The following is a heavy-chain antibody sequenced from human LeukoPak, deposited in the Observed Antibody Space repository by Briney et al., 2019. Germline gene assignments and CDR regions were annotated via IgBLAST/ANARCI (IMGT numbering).Heavy chain of an antibody. CDR1: GGSIISSSDY. V-gene: IGHV4-39*01. CDR3: ARHSIRDNSHYAY. Sequence: PSETLSLTCTVSGGSIISSSDYWGWIRQPPGQRLEWIASIYYTGSTYYNPSLKSRVTISIETPKNDFSLRLRSVTAADTAVYYCARHSIRDNSHYAYWGQGTLVTVSS. CDR2: IYYTGST. J-gene: IGHJ4*02. D-gene: IGHD1-26*01.